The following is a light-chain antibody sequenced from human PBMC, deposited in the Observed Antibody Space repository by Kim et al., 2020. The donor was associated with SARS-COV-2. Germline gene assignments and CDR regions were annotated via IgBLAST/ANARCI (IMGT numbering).Light chain of an antibody. Sequence: HLSSSPSKPRLSLVCSDGNPYFNLFAQSPGHSPRRLIYRVSNRDSGLPDGHSGSVSDAVFTLHISSVEVEDFGLLFCMVGSHWPYTFGQGTKLE. V-gene: IGKV2-30*01. J-gene: IGKJ2*01. CDR1: LSLVCSDGNPY. CDR2: RVS. CDR3: MVGSHWPYT.